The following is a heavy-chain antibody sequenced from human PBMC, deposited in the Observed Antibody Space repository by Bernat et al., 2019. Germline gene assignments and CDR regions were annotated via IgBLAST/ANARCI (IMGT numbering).Heavy chain of an antibody. CDR3: AIYCSGGSCHYYMDV. CDR2: ISSSGSTI. J-gene: IGHJ6*03. V-gene: IGHV3-48*03. D-gene: IGHD2-15*01. Sequence: EVQLVESGGGLVQPGGSLRLSCAASGFTFSSYEMNWVRQAPGKGLEWVSYISSSGSTIYYADSVKGRFTISRDNAKNSLYLQMNSLRAEDTAVYYCAIYCSGGSCHYYMDVWGKGTTVTVSS. CDR1: GFTFSSYE.